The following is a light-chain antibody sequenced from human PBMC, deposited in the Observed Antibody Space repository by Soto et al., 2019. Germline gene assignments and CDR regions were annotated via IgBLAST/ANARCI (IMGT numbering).Light chain of an antibody. V-gene: IGKV3-20*01. Sequence: EIEMTQSPASLSVSPGERATISCQASQSVSSNLAWYQQRPGKAPRLLINRASKRATGIPDRFTGSGSGTDFTLTINRLEPADFAVYYCQHYGSSPRTFGQGTKVDI. CDR1: QSVSSN. J-gene: IGKJ1*01. CDR2: RAS. CDR3: QHYGSSPRT.